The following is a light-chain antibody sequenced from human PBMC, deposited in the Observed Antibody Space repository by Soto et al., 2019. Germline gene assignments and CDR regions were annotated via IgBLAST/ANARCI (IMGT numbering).Light chain of an antibody. V-gene: IGKV3-15*01. Sequence: EILLTQAPATMTESPGERVTLSCRASQSVRNKLAWYQQQPGQAPRVLIYDTSTRATGLPARFSGSGSGTDFTLTISSLQSEDSAVYYCQQYNSWSAITFGQGTRLEIK. J-gene: IGKJ5*01. CDR2: DTS. CDR1: QSVRNK. CDR3: QQYNSWSAIT.